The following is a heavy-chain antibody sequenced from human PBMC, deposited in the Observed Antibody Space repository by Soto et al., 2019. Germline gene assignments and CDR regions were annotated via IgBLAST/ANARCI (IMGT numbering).Heavy chain of an antibody. CDR2: INPDNGNT. J-gene: IGHJ5*02. D-gene: IGHD2-15*01. CDR3: ARGIATGQLDP. Sequence: ASVKVSCKASGDTFTRYTMNWLRQAPGQRLEWMGWINPDNGNTKSSQKFQDRVIITRDTSASTAYMDLSSLRSEDTAVYYCARGIATGQLDPWGQGTLVTVSS. V-gene: IGHV1-3*01. CDR1: GDTFTRYT.